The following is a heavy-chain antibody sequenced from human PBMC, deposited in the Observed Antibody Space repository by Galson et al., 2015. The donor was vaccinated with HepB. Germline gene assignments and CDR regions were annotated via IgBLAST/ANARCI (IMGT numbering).Heavy chain of an antibody. J-gene: IGHJ4*02. V-gene: IGHV3-23*01. CDR3: AKGGLQWLERGGFDY. CDR1: GFTFSSYA. Sequence: SLRLSCAASGFTFSSYAMSWVRQAPGKGLEWVSAISGSGGSTYYADSVKGRFTISRDNSKNTLYLQMNSLRAEDTAVYYCAKGGLQWLERGGFDYWGQGTLVTVSS. D-gene: IGHD6-19*01. CDR2: ISGSGGST.